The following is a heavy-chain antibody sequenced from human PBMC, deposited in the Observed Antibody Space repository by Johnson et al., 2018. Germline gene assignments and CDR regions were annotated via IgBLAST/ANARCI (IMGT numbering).Heavy chain of an antibody. D-gene: IGHD6-13*01. J-gene: IGHJ6*02. V-gene: IGHV3-33*01. CDR1: GFTFSSYG. CDR2: IWYDGSNK. CDR3: ARAESSPHYGMDV. Sequence: QVQLVQSGGGVVQPGRSLRLSCAASGFTFSSYGMHWVRQAPGKGLEWVAVIWYDGSNKYYADSVKGRFTIYRDNSKNTRYLQMKSLRAEDTAVYYCARAESSPHYGMDVWGQGTTVTVSS.